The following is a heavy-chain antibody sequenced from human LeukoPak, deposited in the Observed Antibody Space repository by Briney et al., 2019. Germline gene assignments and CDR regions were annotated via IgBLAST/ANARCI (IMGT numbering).Heavy chain of an antibody. V-gene: IGHV3-23*01. CDR3: AKVLNEAYCGGDCYSPFDY. Sequence: PGGSLRLSCAASGFTFSSYAMSWVRQAPGKGLECVSTISGSGGSTYYADSVKGRFTISRDNSKNTLYLQMNSLRAEDTAAYYCAKVLNEAYCGGDCYSPFDYWGQGTLVTVSS. J-gene: IGHJ4*02. CDR1: GFTFSSYA. D-gene: IGHD2-21*02. CDR2: ISGSGGST.